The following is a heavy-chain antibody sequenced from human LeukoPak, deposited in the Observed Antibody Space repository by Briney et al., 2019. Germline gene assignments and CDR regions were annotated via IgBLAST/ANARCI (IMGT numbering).Heavy chain of an antibody. Sequence: KSSETLSLTCTVSGGSVSSPNYRWGWIRQPPGKGLEWIGSIYYSGFTSYNPSLESRVTVSVDTSKNQISLKLSSVTAADRAIYYCASVYCTNGLCSFDYWGRGTLVTVSS. CDR2: IYYSGFT. CDR1: GGSVSSPNYR. CDR3: ASVYCTNGLCSFDY. J-gene: IGHJ4*02. D-gene: IGHD2-8*01. V-gene: IGHV4-39*01.